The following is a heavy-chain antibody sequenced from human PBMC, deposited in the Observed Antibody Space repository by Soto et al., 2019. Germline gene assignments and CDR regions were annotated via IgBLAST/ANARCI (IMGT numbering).Heavy chain of an antibody. D-gene: IGHD1-26*01. CDR3: ARNGEMATTCPH. J-gene: IGHJ1*01. Sequence: QVQLVESGGGVVQPGRSLRLSCAVSGFNFSNYGMHWVRQAPGKGLEWVAVIWYDGSNKYYIDSVKGRFTISRDNSKNTLYLQMDSLRAEDTALYYCARNGEMATTCPHWGQGTLVTVSS. CDR1: GFNFSNYG. CDR2: IWYDGSNK. V-gene: IGHV3-33*01.